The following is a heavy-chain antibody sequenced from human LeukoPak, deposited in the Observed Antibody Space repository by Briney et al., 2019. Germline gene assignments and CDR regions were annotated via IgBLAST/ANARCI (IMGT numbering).Heavy chain of an antibody. D-gene: IGHD6-13*01. CDR1: GYTLTELS. V-gene: IGHV1-24*01. CDR3: ARGLEQLVRGGY. CDR2: FDPEDGET. J-gene: IGHJ4*02. Sequence: ASVKVSCKVSGYTLTELSMHWVRQAPGKWLEWMGGFDPEDGETIYAQKFQGRVTMTEDTSTDTAYMELSSLRSEDTAVYYCARGLEQLVRGGYWGQGTLVTVSS.